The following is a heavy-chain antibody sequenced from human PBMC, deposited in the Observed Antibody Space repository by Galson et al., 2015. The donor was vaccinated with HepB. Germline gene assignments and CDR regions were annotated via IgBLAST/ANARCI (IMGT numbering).Heavy chain of an antibody. CDR2: IIPIFGTA. J-gene: IGHJ4*02. CDR1: GGTFSSYA. CDR3: ARLRDGYNYYFDY. D-gene: IGHD5-24*01. Sequence: SVKVSCKASGGTFSSYAISWVRQAPGQGLEWMGGIIPIFGTANYAQKFQGRVTITADESTSTAYMELSSLRSEDTAMYYCARLRDGYNYYFDYWGQGTLVTVSS. V-gene: IGHV1-69*13.